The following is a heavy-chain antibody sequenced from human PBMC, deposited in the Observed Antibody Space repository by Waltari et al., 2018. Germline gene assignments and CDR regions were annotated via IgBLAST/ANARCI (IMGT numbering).Heavy chain of an antibody. CDR1: GGTFSSYA. D-gene: IGHD2-2*01. V-gene: IGHV1-69*14. Sequence: QVQLVQSGAEVKKPGSSVKVSCKASGGTFSSYAISWVRQAPGQGLEWMGGIIPIFGTANYAQKFQGRVTITADKSTSTAYMELSSLRSEDTAVYYCASTYCSSTSCYAGAFDIWGQGTMVTVSS. J-gene: IGHJ3*02. CDR2: IIPIFGTA. CDR3: ASTYCSSTSCYAGAFDI.